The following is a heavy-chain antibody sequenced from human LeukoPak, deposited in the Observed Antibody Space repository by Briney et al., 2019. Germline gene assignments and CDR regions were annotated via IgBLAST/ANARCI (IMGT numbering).Heavy chain of an antibody. V-gene: IGHV3-49*04. J-gene: IGHJ6*02. CDR1: GFSFGDYA. Sequence: GGSLRLSCTPSGFSFGDYAMSWVRQGPGKGLEWVGVIRSKAYGGPPEYAASVKGRFAISRDDSKSIVYLQMNSLKTEDTAVYYCTRGRGYSTYYYYYGMDVWGQGTTVTVSS. CDR3: TRGRGYSTYYYYYGMDV. D-gene: IGHD3-3*01. CDR2: IRSKAYGGPP.